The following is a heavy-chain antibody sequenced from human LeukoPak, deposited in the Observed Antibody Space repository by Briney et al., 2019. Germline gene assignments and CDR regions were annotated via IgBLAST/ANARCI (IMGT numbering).Heavy chain of an antibody. D-gene: IGHD3-10*01. V-gene: IGHV1-2*02. CDR3: ARSRTGSGFLFDY. Sequence: AASVKVSCKASGYTFTGYYMHWVRQAPGQGLEWMGWINPTSGGTNYAQKFQGGVTMTRDTSISTAYMELSRLRSDDTAVYYCARSRTGSGFLFDYWGQGTLVTVSS. CDR1: GYTFTGYY. J-gene: IGHJ4*02. CDR2: INPTSGGT.